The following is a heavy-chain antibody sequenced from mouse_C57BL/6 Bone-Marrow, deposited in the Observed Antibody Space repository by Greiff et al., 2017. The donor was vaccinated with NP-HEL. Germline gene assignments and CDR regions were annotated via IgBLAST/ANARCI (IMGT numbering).Heavy chain of an antibody. Sequence: QVQLQQSGAELARPGASVKLSCKASGYTFTSYGISWVKQRTGQGLEWIGEIYPRSGNTYYNEKFKGKATLTADKSSSTAYMELRSLTSEDSAVYFCARREGYYGSREAWFAYWGQGTLVTVSA. CDR1: GYTFTSYG. D-gene: IGHD1-1*01. V-gene: IGHV1-81*01. CDR3: ARREGYYGSREAWFAY. J-gene: IGHJ3*01. CDR2: IYPRSGNT.